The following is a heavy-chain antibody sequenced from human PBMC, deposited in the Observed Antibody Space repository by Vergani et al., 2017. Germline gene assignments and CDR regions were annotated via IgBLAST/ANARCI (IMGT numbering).Heavy chain of an antibody. V-gene: IGHV4-30-2*01. CDR2: IYHSGST. CDR3: ARIWGYCSSTSCRDSVDAFDI. CDR1: GGSISSGGYS. D-gene: IGHD2-2*01. Sequence: QLQLQESGSGLVKPSQTLSLTCAVSGGSISSGGYSWSWIRQPPGKGLEWIGYIYHSGSTYYNPSLKSRVTISVDRSKNQFSLKLSSVTAADTAVYYCARIWGYCSSTSCRDSVDAFDIWGQGTMVTVSS. J-gene: IGHJ3*02.